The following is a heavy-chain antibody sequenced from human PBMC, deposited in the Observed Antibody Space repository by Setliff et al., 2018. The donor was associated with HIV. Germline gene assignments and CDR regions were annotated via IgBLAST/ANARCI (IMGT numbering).Heavy chain of an antibody. V-gene: IGHV4-39*07. CDR3: ARGYGGTYYSDSSGYYYKVDAFDI. J-gene: IGHJ3*02. Sequence: SETLSLTCTVSGGSISTSSFSWGWVRQSPGRGLEWIGSIFYGGRTYYNPSLRSRLTMSVDTSKIQSSLELRSLTAADTAVYYCARGYGGTYYSDSSGYYYKVDAFDIWGQGTVVTVSS. D-gene: IGHD3-22*01. CDR1: GGSISTSSFS. CDR2: IFYGGRT.